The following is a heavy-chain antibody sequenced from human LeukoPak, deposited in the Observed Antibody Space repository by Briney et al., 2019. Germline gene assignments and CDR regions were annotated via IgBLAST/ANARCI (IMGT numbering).Heavy chain of an antibody. Sequence: GGSLRLSCAASGFTFSSHGMSWVRQAPGKGLEWVSTISGSGDNTYYADSVKGRFTISRDNSKNTLYLQMNSLRAEDSAVYYCAKNYGSGSSVKYYYYMDVWGKGTTVTVSS. V-gene: IGHV3-23*01. CDR2: ISGSGDNT. CDR3: AKNYGSGSSVKYYYYMDV. J-gene: IGHJ6*03. CDR1: GFTFSSHG. D-gene: IGHD3-10*01.